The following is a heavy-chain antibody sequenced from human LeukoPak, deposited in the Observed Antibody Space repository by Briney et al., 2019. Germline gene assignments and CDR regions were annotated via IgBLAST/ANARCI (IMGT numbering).Heavy chain of an antibody. J-gene: IGHJ4*02. CDR3: TKDRSGNYCIDY. CDR2: ISHDGSKQ. D-gene: IGHD1-26*01. Sequence: GRSLRLSCAASGFTLSSSVMHWVRQAPGKGLEWVAVISHDGSKQNSADSVKGRFTISRDTSKNTLYLQMNSLRAEDTAVYFCTKDRSGNYCIDYWGQGTLVTVSS. V-gene: IGHV3-30-3*01. CDR1: GFTLSSSV.